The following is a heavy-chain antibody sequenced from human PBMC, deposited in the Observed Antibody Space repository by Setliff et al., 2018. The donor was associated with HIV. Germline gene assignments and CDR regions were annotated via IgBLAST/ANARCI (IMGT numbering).Heavy chain of an antibody. V-gene: IGHV4-38-2*01. CDR1: GYSLSSDYY. Sequence: NPSETLSLTCAVSGYSLSSDYYWGWIRQPPGKGLEWIASIYHSGSTYYNPSLKSRVIISVDTSKNQFSLKLNSVTAADTAVYYCARLSTTSRDFDSWGQGTLVTVPQ. CDR2: IYHSGST. J-gene: IGHJ4*02. D-gene: IGHD3-10*01. CDR3: ARLSTTSRDFDS.